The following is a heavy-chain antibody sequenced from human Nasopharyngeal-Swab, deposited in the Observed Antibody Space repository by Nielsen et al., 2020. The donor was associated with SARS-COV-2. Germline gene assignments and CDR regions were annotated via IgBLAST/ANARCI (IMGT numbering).Heavy chain of an antibody. CDR3: ARASYYYGSGSCRNWFDP. V-gene: IGHV1-18*01. CDR1: GYTFTSYG. J-gene: IGHJ5*02. Sequence: ASVKVSCKASGYTFTSYGISWVRQAPGQGLEWMGWISAYNGNTNYAQKLQGRVTMTTDTSTSTAYMELRSLRSDDTAVYYCARASYYYGSGSCRNWFDPWGQGTLVTVSS. D-gene: IGHD3-10*01. CDR2: ISAYNGNT.